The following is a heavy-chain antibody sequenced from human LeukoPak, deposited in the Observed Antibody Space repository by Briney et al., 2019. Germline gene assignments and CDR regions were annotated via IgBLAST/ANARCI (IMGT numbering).Heavy chain of an antibody. Sequence: ASVKVSCKASGYTFTSYDINWVRQATGQGLEWMGWMNPNSGNTGYAQKFQGRVTMTRNTSISAAYMELSSLGSEDTAVYYCARDLAAAGTIDPWGQGTLVTVSS. CDR2: MNPNSGNT. CDR3: ARDLAAAGTIDP. D-gene: IGHD6-13*01. V-gene: IGHV1-8*01. CDR1: GYTFTSYD. J-gene: IGHJ5*02.